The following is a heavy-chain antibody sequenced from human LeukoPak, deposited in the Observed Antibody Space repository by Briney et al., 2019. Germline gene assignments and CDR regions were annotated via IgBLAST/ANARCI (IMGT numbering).Heavy chain of an antibody. Sequence: GGSLRLSCAASGFTFSSYAMHWVRQAPGKGLEWVAVISYDGSNKYYADSVKGRFTISRDNSKNTLYLQMNSLRAEDTAVYYCARYYDSSGLDYWGQGTLVTVSS. CDR3: ARYYDSSGLDY. D-gene: IGHD3-22*01. J-gene: IGHJ4*02. CDR2: ISYDGSNK. CDR1: GFTFSSYA. V-gene: IGHV3-30-3*01.